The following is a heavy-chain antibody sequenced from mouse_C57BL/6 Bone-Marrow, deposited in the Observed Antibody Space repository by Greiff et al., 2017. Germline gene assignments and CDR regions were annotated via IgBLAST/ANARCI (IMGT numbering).Heavy chain of an antibody. CDR2: INPGSGNT. V-gene: IGHV1-76*01. CDR3: ARWGYAMDY. J-gene: IGHJ4*01. Sequence: VQLQQSGAELVRPGASVKLSCKASGYTFTDYYINWVKQRPGQGLEWIARINPGSGNTYYNEKFKGKATLTAEKSSSNAYMQLSSRTTDDSAIYYFARWGYAMDYWCQGTSVTVSS. CDR1: GYTFTDYY.